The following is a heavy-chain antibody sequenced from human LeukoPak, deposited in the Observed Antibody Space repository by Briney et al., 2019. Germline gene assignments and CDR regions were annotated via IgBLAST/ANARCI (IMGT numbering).Heavy chain of an antibody. D-gene: IGHD6-13*01. Sequence: SETLSLTCAVYGGSFSGYYWSWIRQPPGKGLEWIGEINHSGSTNYNPSLKSRVPISVDTSKNQFSLKLSSVTAADTAVYYCARGSTPPRYSSSPTGFDYWAKRSASRYSSSPTGFDYWGQGTLVTVSS. V-gene: IGHV4-34*01. J-gene: IGHJ4*02. CDR2: INHSGST. CDR1: GGSFSGYY. CDR3: ARGSTPPRYSSSPTGFDYWAKRSASRYSSSPTGFDY.